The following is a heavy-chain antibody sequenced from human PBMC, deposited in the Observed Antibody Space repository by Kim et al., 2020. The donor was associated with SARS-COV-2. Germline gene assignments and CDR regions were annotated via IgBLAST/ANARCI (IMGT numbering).Heavy chain of an antibody. CDR2: IKQDESEK. D-gene: IGHD5-18*01. CDR3: ARSWIQDYYGMDV. Sequence: GGSLRLFCAASGFTFSNYFMSWVRQAPGKGLEWVANIKQDESEKYYADSVKGRFTISRDNAEKSLYLQMNSLRAEDTAVYYCARSWIQDYYGMDVWGQGTTVTVSS. V-gene: IGHV3-7*05. J-gene: IGHJ6*02. CDR1: GFTFSNYF.